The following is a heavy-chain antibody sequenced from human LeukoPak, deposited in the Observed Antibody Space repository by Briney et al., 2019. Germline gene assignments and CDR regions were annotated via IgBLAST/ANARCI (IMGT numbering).Heavy chain of an antibody. Sequence: GGSLRLSCAAPGFTFSAYWMSWVRQAPGKGLEWVANIKQDGSDKYYVDSVKGRFTISRDNAKNSVYLQMNSLRAEDTAVYYCARGYWGLAYWGQGTLVTVSS. V-gene: IGHV3-7*01. D-gene: IGHD7-27*01. CDR1: GFTFSAYW. CDR2: IKQDGSDK. CDR3: ARGYWGLAY. J-gene: IGHJ4*02.